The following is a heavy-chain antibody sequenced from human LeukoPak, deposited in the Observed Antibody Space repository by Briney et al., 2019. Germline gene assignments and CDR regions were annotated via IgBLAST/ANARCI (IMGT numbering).Heavy chain of an antibody. V-gene: IGHV3-30*02. J-gene: IGHJ6*04. D-gene: IGHD6-13*01. Sequence: PGGSLRLSCAASGFTFSSYGMHWVRQAPGKGLEWVAFIRYDGNNKYYADSVRGRITISRGKSKNTLYLQMNSLRAEDTAVYYCAKGASSITHSSSSLDVWGKGTTVTVSS. CDR2: IRYDGNNK. CDR1: GFTFSSYG. CDR3: AKGASSITHSSSSLDV.